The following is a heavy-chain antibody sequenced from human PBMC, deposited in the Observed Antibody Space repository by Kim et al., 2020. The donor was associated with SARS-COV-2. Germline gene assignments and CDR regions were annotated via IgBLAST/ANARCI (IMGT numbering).Heavy chain of an antibody. CDR1: GDSISISTYY. V-gene: IGHV4-39*07. Sequence: SETLSLTCTVSGDSISISTYYWSWIRQPPGKGLEWLGSIYYSGNTYYSPSLKSRVTMSVDTSKNQFSLRLSSVTAADTAVYYCAGNADTTIVLSYYYYGMDVWGQGTTVTVSS. CDR2: IYYSGNT. D-gene: IGHD5-18*01. CDR3: AGNADTTIVLSYYYYGMDV. J-gene: IGHJ6*02.